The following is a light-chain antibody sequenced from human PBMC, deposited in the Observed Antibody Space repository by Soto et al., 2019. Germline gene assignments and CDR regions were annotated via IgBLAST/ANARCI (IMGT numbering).Light chain of an antibody. CDR2: EGS. V-gene: IGLV2-23*01. J-gene: IGLJ1*01. CDR1: SSDVGSYNL. Sequence: QSALTQPASVSGSPGQSITISCTGTSSDVGSYNLVSWYQQHPGKAPKLMIYEGSKRPSGVSNRFSGSKSGNTASLTISGVQAEDEADYYCCSYARSSTYVFGTGTKLTVL. CDR3: CSYARSSTYV.